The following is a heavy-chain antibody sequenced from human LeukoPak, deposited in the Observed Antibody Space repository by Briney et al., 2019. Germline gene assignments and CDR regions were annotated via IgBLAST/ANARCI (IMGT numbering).Heavy chain of an antibody. Sequence: GGSLRLSCAASGFTFTSYGISWVRQAPGQGLEWMGWISAYNGNTNYAQKLQGRVTMTTDTSTSTAYMELRSLRSDDTAVYYRARVSSGLDYWGQGTLVTVSS. D-gene: IGHD6-19*01. J-gene: IGHJ4*02. CDR1: GFTFTSYG. CDR3: ARVSSGLDY. CDR2: ISAYNGNT. V-gene: IGHV1-18*01.